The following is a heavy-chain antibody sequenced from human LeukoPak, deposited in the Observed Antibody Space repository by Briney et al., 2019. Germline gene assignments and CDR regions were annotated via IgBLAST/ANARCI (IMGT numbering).Heavy chain of an antibody. CDR1: GVSISSYY. D-gene: IGHD3-16*01. CDR2: IYYSGST. CDR3: ARGTGGERDAFDI. Sequence: SETLSLTCTVSGVSISSYYWSWIRQPPGKGLEWIGYIYYSGSTNYNPSLESRVTISVDTSEKHFFLKLSPVTGTDTAAYYCARGTGGERDAFDIWGQGTMVTVSS. V-gene: IGHV4-59*01. J-gene: IGHJ3*02.